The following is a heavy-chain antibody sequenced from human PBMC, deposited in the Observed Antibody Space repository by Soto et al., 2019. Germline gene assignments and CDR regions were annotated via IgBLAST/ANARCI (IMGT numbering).Heavy chain of an antibody. CDR2: ISYDGSNK. J-gene: IGHJ6*02. CDR3: TKDLSELRYYYYGMDV. CDR1: GFVFSTYA. Sequence: GGSLRLSCVASGFVFSTYAIHWVRQAPGKGLEWVAAISYDGSNKYYVDSVKGRFTISRDNSKNTLYLQMNSLRDEDTAVYYCTKDLSELRYYYYGMDVWGQGTTVTVSS. D-gene: IGHD1-7*01. V-gene: IGHV3-30*18.